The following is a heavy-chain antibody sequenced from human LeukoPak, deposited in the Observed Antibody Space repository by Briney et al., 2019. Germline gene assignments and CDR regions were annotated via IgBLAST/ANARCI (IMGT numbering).Heavy chain of an antibody. CDR3: TRRLWFGDLNDY. CDR1: GFTFSGSA. V-gene: IGHV3-73*01. J-gene: IGHJ4*02. CDR2: IRSKANSYAT. Sequence: GGSLRPSCAASGFTFSGSAMHWVRQASGKGLEWVGRIRSKANSYATAYAASGKGRFTIAREESKKTAYLQMNSLKTEDTAVYYCTRRLWFGDLNDYWGQGTLVTVSS. D-gene: IGHD3-10*01.